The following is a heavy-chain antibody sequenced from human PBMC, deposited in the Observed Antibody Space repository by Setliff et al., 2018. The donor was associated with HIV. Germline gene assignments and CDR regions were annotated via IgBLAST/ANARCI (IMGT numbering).Heavy chain of an antibody. V-gene: IGHV4-39*01. Sequence: SETLSLTCTVSGDSISSSSYYWGWIRQPPGKGLEWLGSIYYSYSTYYNPSLKSRVTISLDTSKNQLSLKLSSVTAADTAVYYCASRGDSGWYYRSGFDPWGQGTLVTVSS. J-gene: IGHJ5*02. D-gene: IGHD6-19*01. CDR2: IYYSYST. CDR3: ASRGDSGWYYRSGFDP. CDR1: GDSISSSSYY.